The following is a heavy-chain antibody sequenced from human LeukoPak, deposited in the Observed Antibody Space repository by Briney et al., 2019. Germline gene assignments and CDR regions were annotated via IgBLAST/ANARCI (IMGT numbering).Heavy chain of an antibody. J-gene: IGHJ4*02. D-gene: IGHD3-22*01. V-gene: IGHV1-69*05. CDR1: GGTFSSYA. Sequence: GASVEVSCKASGGTFSSYAISWVRQAPGQGLEWMGRIIPIFGTANYAQKFQGRVTITTGESTSTAYMELSSLRSEDTAVYYCAREWYYYDSSGSENYYSDYWGQGTLVTVSS. CDR2: IIPIFGTA. CDR3: AREWYYYDSSGSENYYSDY.